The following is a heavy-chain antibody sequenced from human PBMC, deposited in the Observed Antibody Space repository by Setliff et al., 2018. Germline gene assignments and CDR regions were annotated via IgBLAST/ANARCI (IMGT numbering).Heavy chain of an antibody. CDR3: AASVGGAPYYYGLDV. Sequence: ASVKVSCKTSAYSFTDYYIHWVRQAPGQSLEWMGWITAGIVDTKYSQKFQGRVTITRDTSASTFYMELSSLRSEDTALYSCAASVGGAPYYYGLDVWGQGTTVTVSS. CDR2: ITAGIVDT. CDR1: AYSFTDYY. J-gene: IGHJ6*02. D-gene: IGHD2-15*01. V-gene: IGHV1-3*01.